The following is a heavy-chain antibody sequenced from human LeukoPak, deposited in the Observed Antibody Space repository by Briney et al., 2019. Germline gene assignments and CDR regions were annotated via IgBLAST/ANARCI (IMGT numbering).Heavy chain of an antibody. Sequence: GGSLRLSCAASGFTFSSYSMNWVRQAPGKGLEWVSYISSSSSTIYYADSVKGRFTISRDNAKNSLYLQMNSLRAEDTAVYYCAREGSRSWPNYYYYYYMDVWGKGTTVTVSS. D-gene: IGHD6-13*01. CDR1: GFTFSSYS. CDR2: ISSSSSTI. CDR3: AREGSRSWPNYYYYYYMDV. V-gene: IGHV3-48*01. J-gene: IGHJ6*03.